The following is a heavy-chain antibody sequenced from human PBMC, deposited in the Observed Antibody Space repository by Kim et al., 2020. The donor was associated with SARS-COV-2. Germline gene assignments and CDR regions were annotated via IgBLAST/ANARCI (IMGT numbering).Heavy chain of an antibody. CDR3: AKSFSSSFYDSFFDS. D-gene: IGHD6-13*01. J-gene: IGHJ4*02. CDR2: ISYDGGDK. V-gene: IGHV3-30*18. Sequence: GGSLRLSCAASGFSFNTYAMHWVRQAPGKGLEWVAVISYDGGDKYYADSVKGRFTISRDKSKNTVHLQMNSLRVDDTAVYYCAKSFSSSFYDSFFDSLGRGTLVTVSS. CDR1: GFSFNTYA.